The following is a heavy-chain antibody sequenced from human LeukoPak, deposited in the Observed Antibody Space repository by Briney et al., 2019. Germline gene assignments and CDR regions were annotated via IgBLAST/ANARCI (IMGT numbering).Heavy chain of an antibody. CDR1: GGSISSSSYY. Sequence: GTLSLTCTISGGSISSSSYYWGWIRQPPGKGLEWIGSIYYSGSTYYNPSLKSRVTISVDTSKNQFSLKLSSVTAADTAVYYCARQEIVVVPAAKDTNWFDPWGQGTLVTVSS. V-gene: IGHV4-39*01. D-gene: IGHD2-2*01. J-gene: IGHJ5*02. CDR2: IYYSGST. CDR3: ARQEIVVVPAAKDTNWFDP.